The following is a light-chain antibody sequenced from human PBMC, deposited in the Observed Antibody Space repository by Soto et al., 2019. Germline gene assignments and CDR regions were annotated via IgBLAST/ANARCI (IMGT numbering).Light chain of an antibody. CDR1: QSVSSSY. J-gene: IGKJ4*01. CDR2: RAS. CDR3: QQYGSSPPLS. Sequence: EIVLTQSPGTLSLSPGERATLSCRASQSVSSSYLAWYQQKPGQAPRLLIYRASSRATGIPDRVSGSGSGTDFTLTISRLEPEDFAVYYCQQYGSSPPLSFGGGTKVEIK. V-gene: IGKV3-20*01.